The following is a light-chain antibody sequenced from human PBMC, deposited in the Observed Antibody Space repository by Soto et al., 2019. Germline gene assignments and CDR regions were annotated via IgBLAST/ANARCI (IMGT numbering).Light chain of an antibody. V-gene: IGLV1-40*01. CDR3: QSYDSTLDARYV. J-gene: IGLJ1*01. CDR2: NNS. CDR1: TSNIGSNT. Sequence: QSVLTQPPSASGTPGQRVTISCSGGTSNIGSNTVNWYQYRPGTAPKLLIFNNSNRPSGVPVPDRFSGSKSGTSASLAITGLQAEDEGDYYCQSYDSTLDARYVFGTGTKVTVL.